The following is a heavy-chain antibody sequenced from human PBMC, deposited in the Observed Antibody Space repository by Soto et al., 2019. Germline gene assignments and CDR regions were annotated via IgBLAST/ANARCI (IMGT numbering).Heavy chain of an antibody. CDR1: GFTFSSYA. V-gene: IGHV3-30-3*01. CDR3: AREEWTVTTRGICGY. J-gene: IGHJ4*02. CDR2: ISYDGSNK. D-gene: IGHD4-17*01. Sequence: QVQLVESGGGVVQPGRSLRLSCAASGFTFSSYAMHWVRQAPGKGLEWVTIISYDGSNKYYADSVKGRFTISRDNSNNTLYLQMNNLRAEDTAVYYCAREEWTVTTRGICGYWGQGTLVTVSS.